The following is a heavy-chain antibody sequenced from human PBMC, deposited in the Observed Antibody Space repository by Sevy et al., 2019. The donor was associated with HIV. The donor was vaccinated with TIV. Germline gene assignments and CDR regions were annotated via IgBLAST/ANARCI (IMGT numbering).Heavy chain of an antibody. D-gene: IGHD3-22*01. V-gene: IGHV1-69*13. Sequence: ASVKVSCKASGGTFSSYAISWVRQAPGQGLEWMGGIIPIFGSANYAQKFQGRVTITGDESTSTADMELSSLRSEDTAVYYCAGDLHDSSGYYVPHDAFDIWGQGTMVTVSS. CDR3: AGDLHDSSGYYVPHDAFDI. CDR2: IIPIFGSA. CDR1: GGTFSSYA. J-gene: IGHJ3*02.